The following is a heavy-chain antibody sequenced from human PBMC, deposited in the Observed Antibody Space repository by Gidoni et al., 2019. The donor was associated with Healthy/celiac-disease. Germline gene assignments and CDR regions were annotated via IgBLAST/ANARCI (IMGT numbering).Heavy chain of an antibody. CDR2: IIPIFGTA. V-gene: IGHV1-69*01. D-gene: IGHD2-15*01. Sequence: QVQLVQSGAEVKKPGSSVKVSCKASGGTFSSYAISWVRQAPGQGLEWMGGIIPIFGTANYAQKFQGRVTITADESTSTAYMELSSLRSEDTAVYYCHFRYCSGGSCLGYFDYWGQGTLVTVSS. J-gene: IGHJ4*02. CDR3: HFRYCSGGSCLGYFDY. CDR1: GGTFSSYA.